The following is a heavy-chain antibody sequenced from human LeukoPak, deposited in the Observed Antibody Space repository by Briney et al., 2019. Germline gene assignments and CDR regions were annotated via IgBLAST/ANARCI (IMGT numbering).Heavy chain of an antibody. D-gene: IGHD3-22*01. Sequence: SETLSLTCTVSGGSISSSSYYWGWIRQPPGKGLEWIGSIYYSGSTYYNPSLKSRVTTSVDTSKNRFSLKLSSVTAADTAVYYCARGSMIVVVIPFDYWGQGTLVTVSS. CDR1: GGSISSSSYY. J-gene: IGHJ4*02. CDR3: ARGSMIVVVIPFDY. V-gene: IGHV4-39*07. CDR2: IYYSGST.